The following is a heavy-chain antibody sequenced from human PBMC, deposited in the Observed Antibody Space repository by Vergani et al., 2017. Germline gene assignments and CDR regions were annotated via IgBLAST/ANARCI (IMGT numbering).Heavy chain of an antibody. CDR3: ARNPYCGGDCYSDAFDI. D-gene: IGHD2-21*02. J-gene: IGHJ3*02. CDR1: GGAVNSGSNF. V-gene: IGHV4-61*10. CDR2: IYYSGST. Sequence: QVQLQESGPGLVKPSQTLSLTCSVSGGAVNSGSNFWTWIRQPAGKGLEWIGYIYYSGSTNYNPSLKSRVTISVDTSKNQFSLKLSSVTAADTAVYYCARNPYCGGDCYSDAFDIWGQGTMVTVSS.